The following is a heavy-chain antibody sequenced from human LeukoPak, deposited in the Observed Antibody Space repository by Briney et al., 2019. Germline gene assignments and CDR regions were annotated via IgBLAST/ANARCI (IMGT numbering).Heavy chain of an antibody. CDR3: ARDGPQYCSGGSCYSGY. D-gene: IGHD2-15*01. J-gene: IGHJ4*02. CDR1: GYTFTSYG. CDR2: ISAYNGNT. Sequence: ASVKVSCKASGYTFTSYGISWVRQAPGQGLEWMGGISAYNGNTNYAQKLQGRVTMTTDTSTSTAYMELRSLRSDDTAVYYCARDGPQYCSGGSCYSGYWGQGTLVTVSS. V-gene: IGHV1-18*01.